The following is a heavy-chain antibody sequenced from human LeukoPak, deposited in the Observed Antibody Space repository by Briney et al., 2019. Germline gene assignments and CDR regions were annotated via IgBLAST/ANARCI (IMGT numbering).Heavy chain of an antibody. CDR1: GFTFSSYA. V-gene: IGHV3-23*01. D-gene: IGHD1-26*01. Sequence: GGSLRLSCAASGFTFSSYAMNWVRQAPGKGLEWVSGINSSGGGTYYADSVKGRFTISRDNSKNTLYLQMNSLRAEDTAVYYCAKVRELFGPTGYFDYWGRGTLVTVSS. CDR2: INSSGGGT. CDR3: AKVRELFGPTGYFDY. J-gene: IGHJ4*02.